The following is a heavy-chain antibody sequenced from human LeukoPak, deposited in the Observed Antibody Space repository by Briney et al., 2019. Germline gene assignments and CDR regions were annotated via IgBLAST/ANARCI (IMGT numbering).Heavy chain of an antibody. CDR3: ARLLYNWNDYWFDP. J-gene: IGHJ5*02. D-gene: IGHD1-1*01. CDR2: IYYSGST. Sequence: SETLSLTCTVSGGSISSYYWSWIRQPPGKGLEWIGYIYYSGSTNYNPSLKSRVTISVDTSKNQFSLKLSSVIAADTAVYYCARLLYNWNDYWFDPWGQGTLVTVSS. CDR1: GGSISSYY. V-gene: IGHV4-59*08.